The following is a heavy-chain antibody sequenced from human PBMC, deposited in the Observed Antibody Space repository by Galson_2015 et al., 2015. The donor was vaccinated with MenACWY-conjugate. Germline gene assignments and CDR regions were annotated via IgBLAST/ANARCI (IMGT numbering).Heavy chain of an antibody. CDR1: GYTFFSYY. V-gene: IGHV1-46*01. D-gene: IGHD1-7*01. CDR2: INPSGGST. J-gene: IGHJ4*02. CDR3: ARSLELIPFDC. Sequence: SVKVSCKASGYTFFSYYLHWVRQAPGQGLEWMGIINPSGGSTSYAQEFQGRVTITRDTSTSTVYMELSSLGSEDTAVYYCARSLELIPFDCWGQGSLVTVSS.